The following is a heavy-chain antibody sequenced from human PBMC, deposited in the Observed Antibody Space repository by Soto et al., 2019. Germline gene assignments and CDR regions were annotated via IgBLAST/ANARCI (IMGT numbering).Heavy chain of an antibody. V-gene: IGHV3-23*01. CDR3: AKLEWLEFGGDY. J-gene: IGHJ4*02. CDR2: ISASGEKP. CDR1: GFAFSDYP. Sequence: EVHLLESGGGVVQPGKSLKISCATSGFAFSDYPMTLVRQPPGQGLEWVSGISASGEKPYYADSVKGRFTISRDNSKNTLSLQMNSLRVEDTGIYYCAKLEWLEFGGDYWGQGTLVTVSS. D-gene: IGHD6-19*01.